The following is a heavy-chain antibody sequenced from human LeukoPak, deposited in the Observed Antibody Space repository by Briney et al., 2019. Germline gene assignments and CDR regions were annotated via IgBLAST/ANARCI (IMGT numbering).Heavy chain of an antibody. V-gene: IGHV1-18*01. CDR2: ISAYNGNT. CDR3: AKAHDYSNYPCFDY. D-gene: IGHD4-11*01. CDR1: GYTFTSYG. J-gene: IGHJ4*02. Sequence: GASVKVSCKASGYTFTSYGISWVRQAPGQGLEWMGWISAYNGNTNYAQKLQGRVTMTTDTSTSTAYVELRSLRSDDTAVYYCAKAHDYSNYPCFDYWGQGTLVTVSS.